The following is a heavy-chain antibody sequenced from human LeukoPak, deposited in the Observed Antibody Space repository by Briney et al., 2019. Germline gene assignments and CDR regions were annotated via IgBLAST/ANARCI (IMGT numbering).Heavy chain of an antibody. CDR3: ARAIAVAGESHYYYYMDV. CDR1: GYTFTSYA. J-gene: IGHJ6*03. D-gene: IGHD6-19*01. Sequence: GASVKVSCKASGYTFTSYAMHWVRQAPGQRLEWVGWINAGNGNTKYSQEFQGRVTITRDTSASTAYMELSRLRSEDMAVYYCARAIAVAGESHYYYYMDVWGKGTTVTVSS. V-gene: IGHV1-3*03. CDR2: INAGNGNT.